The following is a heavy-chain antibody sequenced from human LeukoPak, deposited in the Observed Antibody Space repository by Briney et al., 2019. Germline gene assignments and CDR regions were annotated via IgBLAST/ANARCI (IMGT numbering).Heavy chain of an antibody. CDR1: GYTFTSYY. CDR3: ARDPAGGYFDWLFGRDDAFDI. V-gene: IGHV1-46*01. D-gene: IGHD3-9*01. J-gene: IGHJ3*02. Sequence: ASVKVSCKASGYTFTSYYMHWVRQAPGQGLEWMGIINPSGGSTSYAQKFQGRVTMTRDTPTSTVYMELSSLRSEDTAVYYCARDPAGGYFDWLFGRDDAFDIWGQGTMVTVSS. CDR2: INPSGGST.